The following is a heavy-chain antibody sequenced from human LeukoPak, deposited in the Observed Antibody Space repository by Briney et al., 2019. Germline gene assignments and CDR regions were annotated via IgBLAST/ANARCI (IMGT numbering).Heavy chain of an antibody. CDR1: GGSISSSSYY. V-gene: IGHV4-39*07. D-gene: IGHD5-24*01. J-gene: IGHJ4*02. CDR3: ARAKRWLQFH. Sequence: SETLSLTCTVSGGSISSSSYYWGWIRQPPGKGLEWIGSIYYSGSTYYNPSLKSRVTISVDTSKNQFSLKLSSVTAADTAVYYCARAKRWLQFHWGQGTLVTVSS. CDR2: IYYSGST.